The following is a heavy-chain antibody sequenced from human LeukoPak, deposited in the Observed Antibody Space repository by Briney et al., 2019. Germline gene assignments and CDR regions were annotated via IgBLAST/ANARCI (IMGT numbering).Heavy chain of an antibody. CDR2: ISFDGSNK. Sequence: GGSLRLSCAASGFSFNTYAMHWVRQAPGKGLEWVAIISFDGSNKFYADSVKGRFTISRDNAKNSLYLQMNSLRAEDTAVYYCARDLRSSGYYAFDYWGQGTLVTVSS. J-gene: IGHJ4*02. D-gene: IGHD3-22*01. CDR3: ARDLRSSGYYAFDY. V-gene: IGHV3-30*04. CDR1: GFSFNTYA.